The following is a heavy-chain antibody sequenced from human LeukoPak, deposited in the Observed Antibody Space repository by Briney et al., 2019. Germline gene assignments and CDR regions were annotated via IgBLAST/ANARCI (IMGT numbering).Heavy chain of an antibody. J-gene: IGHJ6*03. CDR2: IYYSGST. CDR3: ARVLKDYYYYYMDV. V-gene: IGHV4-59*01. Sequence: SETLSLTCTVSGGSISSYYWSWIRQPPGKGLEWIGYIYYSGSTNYNPSLKSRVTISVDTSKNQFSLKLSSVTAADTAMYYCARVLKDYYYYYMDVWGKGTTVTISS. CDR1: GGSISSYY.